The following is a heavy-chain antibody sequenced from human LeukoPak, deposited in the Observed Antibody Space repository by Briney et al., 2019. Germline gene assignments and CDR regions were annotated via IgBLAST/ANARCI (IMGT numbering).Heavy chain of an antibody. Sequence: ASVKVSSTASGYTFTGYYMHWVRQAPGQGLGWMGWINPNSGGTNYAQKFQGRVTMTRDTSISTAYMELSRLRSDDTAVYYCARGDGQWLASAFDDRGQGILVTVSS. CDR1: GYTFTGYY. CDR3: ARGDGQWLASAFDD. J-gene: IGHJ4*02. D-gene: IGHD6-19*01. CDR2: INPNSGGT. V-gene: IGHV1-2*02.